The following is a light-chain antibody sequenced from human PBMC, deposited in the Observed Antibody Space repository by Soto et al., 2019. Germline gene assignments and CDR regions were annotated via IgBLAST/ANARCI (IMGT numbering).Light chain of an antibody. CDR3: SSYTSSSTYV. Sequence: QSVLTQPASVSGSPGQSIAISCTGTSSDVGGYNYVSWYQQHPGKAPKLMVYDVSNRPSGVSNRFSCSKSGNTASLTISGLQAEDEADYYCSSYTSSSTYVFGTGTKVXVL. J-gene: IGLJ1*01. V-gene: IGLV2-14*01. CDR2: DVS. CDR1: SSDVGGYNY.